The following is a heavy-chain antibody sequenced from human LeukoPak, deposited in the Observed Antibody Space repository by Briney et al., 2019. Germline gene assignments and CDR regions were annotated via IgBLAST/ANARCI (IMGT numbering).Heavy chain of an antibody. CDR2: ISGSGGST. V-gene: IGHV3-23*01. D-gene: IGHD2-2*01. J-gene: IGHJ6*02. CDR3: AKGLYQVIYYGMDV. CDR1: GFTFSSYS. Sequence: GGSLRLSCAASGFTFSSYSMNWVRQAPGKGLEWVSTISGSGGSTFYADSVKGRFTISRDNSKNTLCLQMNSLRAEDTAVYYCAKGLYQVIYYGMDVWGQGTTVTVSS.